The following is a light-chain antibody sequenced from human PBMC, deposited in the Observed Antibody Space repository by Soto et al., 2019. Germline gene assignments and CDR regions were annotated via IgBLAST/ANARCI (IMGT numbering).Light chain of an antibody. CDR1: GTNIGINT. Sequence: QLVLTQPPSASGTPGQRVTISCSGSGTNIGINTVNWYQQLPGTAPKLLIYNNNQRSSGVSDRFSGSKSGASASLAISGPHSEDEGHYFCAAWDDSRNGPQFGGGTKLTVL. J-gene: IGLJ3*02. CDR2: NNN. CDR3: AAWDDSRNGPQ. V-gene: IGLV1-44*01.